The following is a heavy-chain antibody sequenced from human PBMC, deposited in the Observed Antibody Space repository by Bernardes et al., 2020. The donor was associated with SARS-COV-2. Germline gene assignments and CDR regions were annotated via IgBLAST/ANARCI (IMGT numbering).Heavy chain of an antibody. J-gene: IGHJ4*02. V-gene: IGHV2-5*02. CDR2: IYWDDEK. CDR3: AHKDTSGWYEDGGYYFDY. D-gene: IGHD6-19*01. CDR1: GFSFSTSGVG. Sequence: SGPTLVKPTQTLTLTCTFSGFSFSTSGVGVGWIRQPPGKALEWLVHIYWDDEKRYNPTLESRLTITKDTSKNQVVLTMANMDPVDTATYYCAHKDTSGWYEDGGYYFDYWGQGTLVTVSS.